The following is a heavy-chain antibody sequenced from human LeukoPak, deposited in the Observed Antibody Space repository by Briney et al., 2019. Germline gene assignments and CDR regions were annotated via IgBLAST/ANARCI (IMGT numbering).Heavy chain of an antibody. J-gene: IGHJ5*02. V-gene: IGHV3-23*01. CDR1: GFTFSRYA. D-gene: IGHD6-13*01. Sequence: GGSLRLSCAASGFTFSRYAMSWVRQAPGKGLECVSAISGSGGSTYYADSVKGRFTISRDNSKNTLYLQMNSLRAEDTAVYYCAQGWIAAAGTFRFDPWDQGTLVTVSS. CDR3: AQGWIAAAGTFRFDP. CDR2: ISGSGGST.